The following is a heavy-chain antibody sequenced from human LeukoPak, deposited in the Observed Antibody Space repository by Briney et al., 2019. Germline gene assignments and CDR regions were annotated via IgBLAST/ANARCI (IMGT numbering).Heavy chain of an antibody. J-gene: IGHJ4*02. V-gene: IGHV1-69*05. CDR3: ARGGYDILTGYYNLDY. CDR1: GGTFSSYA. Sequence: ASVKVSCKASGGTFSSYAISWVRQAPGQGLEWMGGIIPMFGTANYAQKFQGRVTITTDESTSTAYMELSSLRSEDTAVYYCARGGYDILTGYYNLDYWGQGTLVTVSS. CDR2: IIPMFGTA. D-gene: IGHD3-9*01.